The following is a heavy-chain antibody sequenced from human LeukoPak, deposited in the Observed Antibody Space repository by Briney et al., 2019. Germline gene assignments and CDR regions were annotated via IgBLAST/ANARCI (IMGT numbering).Heavy chain of an antibody. CDR2: IIPIFGTA. J-gene: IGHJ5*02. CDR3: ARDHLIVATSLAGFDP. Sequence: ASVKVSCKASGGTFSSYAISWVQQAPGQGLEWMGGIIPIFGTANYAQKFQGRVTITADESTSTAYMELSSLRSEDTAVYYCARDHLIVATSLAGFDPWGQGTLVTVSS. V-gene: IGHV1-69*13. D-gene: IGHD2-15*01. CDR1: GGTFSSYA.